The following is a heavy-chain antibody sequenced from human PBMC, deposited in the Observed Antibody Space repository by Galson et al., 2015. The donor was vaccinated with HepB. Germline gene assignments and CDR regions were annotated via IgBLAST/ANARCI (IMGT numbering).Heavy chain of an antibody. Sequence: SVKVSCKASGYTFTSYDINWVRQATGQGLEWMGWMNPNSGNTGYARKFQGRVTMTRNTSISTAYMELSSLRSEDTAVYYCARGIGDYFFRDAFDIWGQGTMVTVSS. J-gene: IGHJ3*02. CDR3: ARGIGDYFFRDAFDI. D-gene: IGHD4-17*01. CDR1: GYTFTSYD. V-gene: IGHV1-8*01. CDR2: MNPNSGNT.